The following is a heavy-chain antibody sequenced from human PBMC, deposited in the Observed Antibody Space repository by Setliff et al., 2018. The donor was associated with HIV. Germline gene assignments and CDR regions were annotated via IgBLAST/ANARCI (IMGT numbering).Heavy chain of an antibody. D-gene: IGHD3-22*01. CDR1: GFTVSDAW. CDR3: ATPQNYYDSSGYYSRAAFDI. J-gene: IGHJ3*02. CDR2: IKSRTHGGTT. V-gene: IGHV3-15*07. Sequence: PGGSLRLSCTASGFTVSDAWIHWVRQAPGKGLEWVGRIKSRTHGGTTDYAAPVKGRFSISRDDSSDTVYLQMNSLKTEDTAIYYCATPQNYYDSSGYYSRAAFDIWGQGTMVTVSS.